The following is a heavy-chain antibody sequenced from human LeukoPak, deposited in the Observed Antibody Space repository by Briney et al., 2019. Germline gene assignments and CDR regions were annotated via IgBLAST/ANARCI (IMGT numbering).Heavy chain of an antibody. CDR1: GFTFSSYE. CDR3: ARGYYYGSGSYYGGGD. Sequence: GGSLRLSCAASGFTFSSYEMNWVRQAPGKGLEWVSYISSSGSTIYYADSVKGRFTIPRDNAKNSLCLQMNSLRAEDTAVYYCARGYYYGSGSYYGGGDWGQGTLVTVSS. V-gene: IGHV3-48*03. CDR2: ISSSGSTI. D-gene: IGHD3-10*01. J-gene: IGHJ4*02.